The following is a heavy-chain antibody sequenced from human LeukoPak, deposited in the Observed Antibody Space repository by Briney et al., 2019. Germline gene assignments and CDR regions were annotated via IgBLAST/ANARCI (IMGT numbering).Heavy chain of an antibody. CDR1: GGSISSSSYY. D-gene: IGHD2-2*01. Sequence: SETLSLTCTISGGSISSSSYYWGWIRQPPGKGLEWIGSIYYSGSTYYNPSLKSRVTISVDTSKNQFSLKLSSVTAADTAVYYCARGVGYCSSTSCYDAKFDYWGQGTLVTVSS. V-gene: IGHV4-39*07. J-gene: IGHJ4*02. CDR2: IYYSGST. CDR3: ARGVGYCSSTSCYDAKFDY.